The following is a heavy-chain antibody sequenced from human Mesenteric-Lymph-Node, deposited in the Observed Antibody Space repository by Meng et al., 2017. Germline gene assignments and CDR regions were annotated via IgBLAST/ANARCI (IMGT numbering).Heavy chain of an antibody. CDR1: GGSISSSSYY. CDR3: ARGRIVVVPAAMVGWFDP. D-gene: IGHD2-2*01. Sequence: SETLSLTCTVSGGSISSSSYYWGWIRQPPGKGLEWIGSIYYSGSTYYNPSLKSRVTISVDTSKNQFSLKLSSVTAADTAVYYCARGRIVVVPAAMVGWFDPWGQGTLVTVSS. CDR2: IYYSGST. V-gene: IGHV4-39*07. J-gene: IGHJ5*02.